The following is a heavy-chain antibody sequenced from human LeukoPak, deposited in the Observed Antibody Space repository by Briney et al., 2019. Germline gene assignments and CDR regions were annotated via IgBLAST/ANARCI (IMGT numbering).Heavy chain of an antibody. CDR2: INPNSGGT. Sequence: ASVKVSRKASGYTFTGYYTHWILQAPGQGLEWMGWINPNSGGTNYAQKFQGRVTMTRDTSISTAYMELPRLRSDDTPVYSCASPPPRYYYGSGSYCWFDPWGQGTLVTVSS. J-gene: IGHJ5*02. CDR1: GYTFTGYY. V-gene: IGHV1-2*02. D-gene: IGHD3-10*01. CDR3: ASPPPRYYYGSGSYCWFDP.